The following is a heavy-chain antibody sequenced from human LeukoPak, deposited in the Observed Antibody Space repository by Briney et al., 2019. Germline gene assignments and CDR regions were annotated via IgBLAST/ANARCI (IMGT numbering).Heavy chain of an antibody. V-gene: IGHV4-59*01. D-gene: IGHD6-13*01. CDR3: ASIDMAAADIVDY. CDR1: GGSISSYY. CDR2: IYYSGST. Sequence: SETLSLTCTVSGGSISSYYWSWIRQPPGKGLEWIGYIYYSGSTNYNPSLKNRVTISVDTSKNQFSLKLSSVTAADTAVYYCASIDMAAADIVDYWGQGTLVTVSS. J-gene: IGHJ4*02.